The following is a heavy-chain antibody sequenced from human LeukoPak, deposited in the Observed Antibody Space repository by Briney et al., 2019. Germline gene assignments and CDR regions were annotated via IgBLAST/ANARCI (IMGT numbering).Heavy chain of an antibody. V-gene: IGHV3-21*01. D-gene: IGHD2-8*01. CDR2: ISSTSSHI. CDR1: GFTFSSYG. J-gene: IGHJ4*02. CDR3: AGDLGVSY. Sequence: GGSLRLSCEASGFTFSSYGMHWVRQAPGKGLEWVSLISSTSSHINYADSVKGRFTISRDNTKNSLYLQMSSLRAEDTAVYYCAGDLGVSYWGQGTLVTVSS.